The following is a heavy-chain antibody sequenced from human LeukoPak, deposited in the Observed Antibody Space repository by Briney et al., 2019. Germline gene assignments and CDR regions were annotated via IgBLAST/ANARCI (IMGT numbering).Heavy chain of an antibody. V-gene: IGHV4-59*01. CDR1: GGSISSYY. D-gene: IGHD2-21*02. Sequence: SETLSLTCTVSGGSISSYYWSWLRQPPGKGLEWIGYIYYSGSTNYNPSLKSRVTISVDTSKNQFSLKLSSVTAADTAVYYCARAPVTGNWFDPWGQGTLVTVSS. CDR2: IYYSGST. J-gene: IGHJ5*02. CDR3: ARAPVTGNWFDP.